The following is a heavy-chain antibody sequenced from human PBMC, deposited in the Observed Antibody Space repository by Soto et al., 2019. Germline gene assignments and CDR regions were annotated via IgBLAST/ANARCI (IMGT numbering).Heavy chain of an antibody. J-gene: IGHJ6*02. CDR2: IWYDGSNK. CDR1: GFTFSGHA. V-gene: IGHV3-33*01. Sequence: QVQLVESGGGVAQPGRSLRLSCTVSGFTFSGHAMHWVRQAPGKGLEWVTQIWYDGSNKYYAESVKGRFTISRDNSKNTLYLQMNSLRVEDTAVYYCARDGKGLAPDALDVWGQGTSVTVSS. CDR3: ARDGKGLAPDALDV. D-gene: IGHD6-19*01.